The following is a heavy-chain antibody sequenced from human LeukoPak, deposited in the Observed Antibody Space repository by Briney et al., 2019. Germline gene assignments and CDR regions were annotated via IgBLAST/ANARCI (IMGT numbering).Heavy chain of an antibody. V-gene: IGHV3-48*02. J-gene: IGHJ3*02. Sequence: GGSLRLSCAASGFTFSSYEMNWVRQAPGKGLEWVSYITSSTSTISYADSVEGRFTISRDNARYSVYLQMNSLRDEDTAVYYCARDIIYAFDIWGQGTVVTVSS. D-gene: IGHD3-3*02. CDR3: ARDIIYAFDI. CDR1: GFTFSSYE. CDR2: ITSSTSTI.